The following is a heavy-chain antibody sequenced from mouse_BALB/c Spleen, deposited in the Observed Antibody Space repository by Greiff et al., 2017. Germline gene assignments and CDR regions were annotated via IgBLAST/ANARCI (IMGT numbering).Heavy chain of an antibody. V-gene: IGHV1-14*01. CDR2: INPYNDGT. CDR3: SRGGGDCRRAMDY. J-gene: IGHJ4*01. Sequence: EVQLQQSGPELVKPGASVKMSCKASGYTFTSYVMHWVKQKPGQGLEWIGYINPYNDGTKYNEKFKGKAKLTSDKSSSTAYMELSSLTSEDSAVYYCSRGGGDCRRAMDYWGQGTSVTVSS. D-gene: IGHD2-13*01. CDR1: GYTFTSYV.